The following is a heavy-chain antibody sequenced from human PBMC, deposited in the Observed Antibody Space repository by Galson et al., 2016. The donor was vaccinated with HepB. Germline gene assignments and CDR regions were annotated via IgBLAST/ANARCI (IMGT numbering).Heavy chain of an antibody. CDR2: ISYNSDNT. CDR3: AKSWTDYSRDY. V-gene: IGHV3-23*01. CDR1: GFAFSSYA. J-gene: IGHJ4*02. D-gene: IGHD3/OR15-3a*01. Sequence: SLRLSCAGSGFAFSSYAMSWVRQAPGKGLEWASDISYNSDNTYYADHVKGRFTTSRDNSENTLFLQMNSLRAEDTTVYYCAKSWTDYSRDYWGQGTLVTVSS.